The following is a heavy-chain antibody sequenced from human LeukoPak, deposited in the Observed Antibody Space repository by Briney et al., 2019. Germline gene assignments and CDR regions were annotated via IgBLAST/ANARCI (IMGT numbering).Heavy chain of an antibody. CDR2: IKQDGSEK. V-gene: IGHV3-7*05. J-gene: IGHJ4*02. D-gene: IGHD3-22*01. CDR3: VRERTNYYDSSGYY. CDR1: GFTFSSYW. Sequence: GGSLRLSCAASGFTFSSYWMSWVRQAPGKGLEWVANIKQDGSEKYYVDSVKGRFTISRDNAKNSLYLEMNSLRAEDTAVHYCVRERTNYYDSSGYYWGQGTLVTVSS.